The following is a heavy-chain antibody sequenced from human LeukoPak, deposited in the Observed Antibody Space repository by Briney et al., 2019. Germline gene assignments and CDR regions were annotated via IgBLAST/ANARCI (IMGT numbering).Heavy chain of an antibody. CDR3: ARGGVTTIAQYDY. Sequence: PSETLSLTCTVSGGSIISYFWSWIRQPPGKGPEWIGYIFDSGTTNYNPSTNYNPSHKSRVTVSLDTSKNHFSLKLSSVTAADTAVYFCARGGVTTIAQYDYWGQGILVTVSS. D-gene: IGHD5-12*01. CDR1: GGSIISYF. J-gene: IGHJ4*02. V-gene: IGHV4-59*01. CDR2: IFDSGTTNYNPST.